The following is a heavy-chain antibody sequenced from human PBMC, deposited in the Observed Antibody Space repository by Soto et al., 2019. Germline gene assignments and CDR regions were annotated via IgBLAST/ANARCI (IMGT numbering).Heavy chain of an antibody. D-gene: IGHD3-10*01. V-gene: IGHV3-33*01. CDR1: GFTFGNYG. CDR3: ARAFMRGSAAKTDS. J-gene: IGHJ4*02. CDR2: MWSDGSIK. Sequence: HPGGSLRLSCAVSGFTFGNYGMQWVRQAPGKGLEWVSSMWSDGSIKNYADSVKGRFTISRDNAKSTLDLQMNSLRAEDTAVYYWARAFMRGSAAKTDSGGQESLVTAS.